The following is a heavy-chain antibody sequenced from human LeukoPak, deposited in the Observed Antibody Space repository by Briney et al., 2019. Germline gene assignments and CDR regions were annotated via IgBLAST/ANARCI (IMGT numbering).Heavy chain of an antibody. CDR1: GFTFSGFW. Sequence: GGSLRLSCAVSGFTFSGFWMSWSRQAPGKGLEWVASINLDGSEGYYADVVKGRFTISRDNAKNSLYLQINSLRAEDTAVYYCARSSYSSSSSVWGQGTMVTVSS. D-gene: IGHD6-6*01. CDR3: ARSSYSSSSSV. CDR2: INLDGSEG. J-gene: IGHJ3*01. V-gene: IGHV3-7*03.